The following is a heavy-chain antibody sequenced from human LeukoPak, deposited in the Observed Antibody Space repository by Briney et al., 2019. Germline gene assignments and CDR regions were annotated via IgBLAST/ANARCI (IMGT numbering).Heavy chain of an antibody. CDR1: GGSISSSSYY. D-gene: IGHD2-15*01. CDR3: ASEPGGGRFDH. V-gene: IGHV4-39*07. Sequence: SETLSLTCTVAGGSISSSSYYWGWIRQPPGKGLEWIGSSYYSGSTYYNPSLKSRVTISVDTSKNQYSLKLSSVTAADTAVYYCASEPGGGRFDHWGQGTLVTVSS. CDR2: SYYSGST. J-gene: IGHJ4*02.